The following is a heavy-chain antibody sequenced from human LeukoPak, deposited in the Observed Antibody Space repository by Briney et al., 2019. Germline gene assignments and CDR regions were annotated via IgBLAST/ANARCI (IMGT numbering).Heavy chain of an antibody. J-gene: IGHJ3*02. V-gene: IGHV4-61*01. CDR1: GGSVSSGSYY. D-gene: IGHD5-12*01. CDR2: IYYSGST. CDR3: AREWRSGGAFDI. Sequence: SETLSLTCTVFGGSVSSGSYYWSWIRQPPGKGLEWIGYIYYSGSTNYNPSLKSRVTISVDTSKNQFSLKLSSVTAADTAVYYCAREWRSGGAFDIWGQGTMVTVSS.